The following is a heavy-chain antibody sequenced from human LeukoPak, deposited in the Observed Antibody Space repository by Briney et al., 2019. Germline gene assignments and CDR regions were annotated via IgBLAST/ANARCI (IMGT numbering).Heavy chain of an antibody. V-gene: IGHV1-69*01. J-gene: IGHJ6*03. CDR2: ILPLFGTA. Sequence: ASLKVSCKAPGTSFSSYSISWVRQAPGQGLEWMGGILPLFGTANYAQKFQGRVTITADQSTSTVYMELSSLRSEDTAVYYCARGGPLYYYYMDVWGKGTTVTVSS. CDR1: GTSFSSYS. CDR3: ARGGPLYYYYMDV. D-gene: IGHD3-16*01.